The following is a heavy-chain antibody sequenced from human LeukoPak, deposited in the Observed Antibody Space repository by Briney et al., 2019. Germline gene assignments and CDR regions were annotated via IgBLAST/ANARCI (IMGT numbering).Heavy chain of an antibody. CDR3: AKDSRPHLSYYYDSSGYYNGWYFDY. D-gene: IGHD3-22*01. CDR1: GFTFSSYG. J-gene: IGHJ4*02. V-gene: IGHV3-30*02. CDR2: IRYDGSNK. Sequence: GGSLRLSCAASGFTFSSYGMHWVRQAPGKGLEWVAFIRYDGSNKYYADSVKGRFTISRDNSKNTLYLQMNSLRAEDTAVYYCAKDSRPHLSYYYDSSGYYNGWYFDYWGQGTLVTVSS.